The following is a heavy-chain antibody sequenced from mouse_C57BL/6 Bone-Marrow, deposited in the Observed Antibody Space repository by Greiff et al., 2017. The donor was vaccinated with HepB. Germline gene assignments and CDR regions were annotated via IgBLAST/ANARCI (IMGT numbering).Heavy chain of an antibody. CDR2: IYPRSGNT. CDR1: GYTFTSYG. Sequence: VQLQESGAELARPGASVKLSCKASGYTFTSYGISWVKQRTGQGLEWIGEIYPRSGNTYYNEKFKGKATLTADKSSSTAYMELRSLTSEDAAVYFCARRFYYYGRPYFDYWGQGTTLTVSS. V-gene: IGHV1-81*01. J-gene: IGHJ2*01. D-gene: IGHD1-1*01. CDR3: ARRFYYYGRPYFDY.